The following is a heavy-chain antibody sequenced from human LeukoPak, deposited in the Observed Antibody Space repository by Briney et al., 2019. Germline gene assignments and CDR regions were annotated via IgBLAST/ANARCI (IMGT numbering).Heavy chain of an antibody. V-gene: IGHV4-39*07. CDR2: INHSGST. CDR3: ARGYGTYDILTGHDY. D-gene: IGHD3-9*01. J-gene: IGHJ4*02. CDR1: GGTITSTAYY. Sequence: PSETLSLTCTVSGGTITSTAYYWSWIRQPPGKGLEWIGEINHSGSTNYNPSLKSRVTISVDTSKNQFSLKLSSVTAADTAVYYCARGYGTYDILTGHDYWGQGTLVTVSS.